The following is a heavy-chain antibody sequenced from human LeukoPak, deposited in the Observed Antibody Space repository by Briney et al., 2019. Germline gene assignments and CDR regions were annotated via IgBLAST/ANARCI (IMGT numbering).Heavy chain of an antibody. Sequence: PSETLSLTCTVSGGSISSYYWSWIRQPPGKGLEWIAYIYYSGSTNYNPSLKSRVNLSLDTSKNQFSLKLSSVTAADTAVYYCARAPHSSGGTHFEPWGQGTLVTVSS. CDR2: IYYSGST. D-gene: IGHD6-25*01. CDR3: ARAPHSSGGTHFEP. CDR1: GGSISSYY. V-gene: IGHV4-59*01. J-gene: IGHJ5*02.